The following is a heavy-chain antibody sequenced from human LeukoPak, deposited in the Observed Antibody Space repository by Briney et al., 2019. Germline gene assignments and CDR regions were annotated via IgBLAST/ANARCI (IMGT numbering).Heavy chain of an antibody. CDR1: GFTFSTYI. CDR2: IYYSGST. V-gene: IGHV4-59*04. J-gene: IGHJ6*03. CDR3: ASVRRGFGESSKYYSYYYMDV. Sequence: PGGSLRLSCAASGFTFSTYIMNWVRQPPGKGLEWIGNIYYSGSTYCNPSLKSRVTISVDTSKNQFSLKLSAVTAADTAVYYCASVRRGFGESSKYYSYYYMDVWGNGTTVTISS. D-gene: IGHD3-10*01.